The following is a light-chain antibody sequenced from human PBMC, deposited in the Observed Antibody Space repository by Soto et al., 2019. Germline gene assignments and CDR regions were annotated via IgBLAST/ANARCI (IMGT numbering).Light chain of an antibody. CDR3: ETWDSNTRV. V-gene: IGLV4-60*02. CDR1: RGHSSYS. J-gene: IGLJ3*02. Sequence: QPVLTQSSSASASLGSSVKLTCTLSRGHSSYSIAWHQQQPEKAPRYLMKVEGSGNYNKGNGVPDRFSGSSSGADRYLTISTLQFEDEADYYCETWDSNTRVFGGGTKLTVL. CDR2: VEGSGNY.